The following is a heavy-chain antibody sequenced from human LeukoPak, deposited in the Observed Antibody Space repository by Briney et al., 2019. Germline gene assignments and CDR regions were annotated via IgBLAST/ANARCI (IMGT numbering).Heavy chain of an antibody. CDR3: ARRLTGDIVVVTAIDY. CDR1: GGSISSYY. CDR2: IYYSGST. D-gene: IGHD2-21*02. Sequence: SETLSLTCTVSGGSISSYYWSWIRQPPGKGLEWIGYIYYSGSTNYNPSLKSRVTISVDTSKNQFSLKLSSVTAADTAVYYCARRLTGDIVVVTAIDYWGQGTLVTVSS. V-gene: IGHV4-59*01. J-gene: IGHJ4*02.